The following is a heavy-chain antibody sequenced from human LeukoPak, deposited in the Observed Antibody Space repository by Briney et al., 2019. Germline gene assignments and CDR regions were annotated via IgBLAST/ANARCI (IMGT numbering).Heavy chain of an antibody. CDR3: AKPSSSSSTWEAFDI. D-gene: IGHD6-6*01. CDR2: ISYHGKNK. J-gene: IGHJ3*02. V-gene: IGHV3-30*18. CDR1: GFTFSSYG. Sequence: GASLRLSCAASGFTFSSYGIHWVRQAPGEGLEWVAVISYHGKNKYYGDSVKGRFTISRDNSKNTLYLQMNSLRDEDTAVYYCAKPSSSSSTWEAFDIWGQGTLVTVSP.